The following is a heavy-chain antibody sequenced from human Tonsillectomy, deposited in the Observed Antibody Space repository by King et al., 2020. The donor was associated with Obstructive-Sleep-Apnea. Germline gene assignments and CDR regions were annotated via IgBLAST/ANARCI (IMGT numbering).Heavy chain of an antibody. J-gene: IGHJ4*02. CDR2: ISSSSSYI. Sequence: VQLVESGGGLVKPGGSLRLSCAASGFTFSSYSMNWVRQAPGKGLEWVSYISSSSSYIYYADSVKGRFTISRDNAKNSLYLQMNSLRAEDTAVYYCARDRTTIESPFDYWGQGTLVTVSS. CDR3: ARDRTTIESPFDY. V-gene: IGHV3-21*01. CDR1: GFTFSSYS. D-gene: IGHD5-12*01.